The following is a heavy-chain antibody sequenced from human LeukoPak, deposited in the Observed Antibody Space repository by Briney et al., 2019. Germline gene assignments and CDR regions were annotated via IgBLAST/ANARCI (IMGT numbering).Heavy chain of an antibody. CDR2: INPNSGGT. CDR3: ARDYYYDSSGLVVDY. D-gene: IGHD3-22*01. CDR1: GYTFTNYG. V-gene: IGHV1-2*02. Sequence: ASVKVSCKASGYTFTNYGISWVRQAPGQGLEWMGWINPNSGGTNYAQKFQGRVTMTRDTSISTAYMELSRLRSDDTAVYYCARDYYYDSSGLVVDYWGQGTLVTVSS. J-gene: IGHJ4*02.